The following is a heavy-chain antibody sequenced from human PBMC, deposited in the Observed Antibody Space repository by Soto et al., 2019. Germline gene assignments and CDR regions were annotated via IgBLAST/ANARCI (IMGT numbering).Heavy chain of an antibody. CDR2: ISAYNGNT. D-gene: IGHD3-3*01. CDR3: ARGERSTIFGVVVQPTSFYYYGMDV. V-gene: IGHV1-18*01. CDR1: GYTFTSYG. J-gene: IGHJ6*02. Sequence: ASVKVSCKASGYTFTSYGISWVRQAPGQGLEWMGWISAYNGNTNYAQKLQGRVTMTTDTSTSTAYMELRSPRSDDTAVYYCARGERSTIFGVVVQPTSFYYYGMDVWGQGTTVTVSS.